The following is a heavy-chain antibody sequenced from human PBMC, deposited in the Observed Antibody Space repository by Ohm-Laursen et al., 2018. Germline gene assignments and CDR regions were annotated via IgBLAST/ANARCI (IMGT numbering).Heavy chain of an antibody. V-gene: IGHV3-30*18. CDR2: ISYDGSNK. CDR3: AKTWLFRGYDYYFDY. D-gene: IGHD5-12*01. CDR1: GFTFSSYG. J-gene: IGHJ4*02. Sequence: SLRLSCAASGFTFSSYGMHWVRQAPGKGLEWVAVISYDGSNKYYADSVKGRFTTSRDNSKNTLYLQMNSLRAEDTAVYYCAKTWLFRGYDYYFDYWGQGTLVTVSS.